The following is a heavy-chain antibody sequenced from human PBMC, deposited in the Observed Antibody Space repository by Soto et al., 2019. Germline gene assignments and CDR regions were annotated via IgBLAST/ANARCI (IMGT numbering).Heavy chain of an antibody. D-gene: IGHD3-16*02. J-gene: IGHJ4*02. V-gene: IGHV1-69*13. CDR2: IIPIFGTA. CDR1: GGTFSSYA. CDR3: ATHRRHYDYVWGSYHFDY. Sequence: SVKVSCKASGGTFSSYAISWLRQAAGQGLEWMGGIIPIFGTANYAQKFQGRVTITADESTSTAYMELSSLRSEDTAVYYCATHRRHYDYVWGSYHFDYWGQGTLVTVSS.